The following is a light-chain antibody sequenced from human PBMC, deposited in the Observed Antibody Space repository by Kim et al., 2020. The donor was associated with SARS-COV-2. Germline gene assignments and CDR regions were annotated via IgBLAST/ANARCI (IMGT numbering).Light chain of an antibody. CDR2: KDS. Sequence: PGQTARITCSGDALPKQYAYWYQQKPGQAPVLVIYKDSERPSGIPERFSGSSSGTTVTLTISGVQAEDEVDYYCQSADSSGTYQVFGGGTQLTVL. CDR1: ALPKQY. J-gene: IGLJ3*02. CDR3: QSADSSGTYQV. V-gene: IGLV3-25*03.